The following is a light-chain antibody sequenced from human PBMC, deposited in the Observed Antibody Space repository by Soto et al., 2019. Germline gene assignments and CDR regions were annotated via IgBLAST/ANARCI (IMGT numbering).Light chain of an antibody. CDR3: CSYAGSSTNVV. Sequence: QSVLTQPPSVSGAPGQRVIISCTGSSSNIGAGRDVHWYRQFPGEAPKLMIYEGSKRPSGVSNRFSGSKSGNTASLTISGLQAEDEADYYCCSYAGSSTNVVFGGGTKLTVL. CDR1: SSNIGAGRD. J-gene: IGLJ2*01. CDR2: EGS. V-gene: IGLV1-40*01.